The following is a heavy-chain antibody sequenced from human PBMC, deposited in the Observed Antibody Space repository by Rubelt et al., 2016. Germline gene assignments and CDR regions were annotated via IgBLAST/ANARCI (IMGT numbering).Heavy chain of an antibody. V-gene: IGHV4-34*02. D-gene: IGHD3-10*01. CDR3: AGVGYRVEMVRKVTHYIYDGMDV. CDR2: IDHGGST. Sequence: QVQLQQWGAGLLRPSETLSLTCAVSGGSFNNYYWAWIRQPPGKGPEWIGEIDHGGSTRYNPSLKSRISISVDTSKNLFSLGLSSVTAADTAVFYCAGVGYRVEMVRKVTHYIYDGMDVWGQGTTVTVSS. J-gene: IGHJ6*02. CDR1: GGSFNNYY.